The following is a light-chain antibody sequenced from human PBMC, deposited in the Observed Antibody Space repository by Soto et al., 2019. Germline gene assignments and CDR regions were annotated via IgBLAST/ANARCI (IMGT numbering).Light chain of an antibody. CDR3: QQYGSSPPYT. CDR1: QSLSSNF. J-gene: IGKJ2*01. Sequence: EIVLTQSPGPLSLSPGEGATLSCRASQSLSSNFLAWYQQKPGQAPRLLLFGASSRASDIPDRFSGSGSGTYFSLTISRLEPEDSAVYYCQQYGSSPPYTIGQGTKLEIK. CDR2: GAS. V-gene: IGKV3-20*01.